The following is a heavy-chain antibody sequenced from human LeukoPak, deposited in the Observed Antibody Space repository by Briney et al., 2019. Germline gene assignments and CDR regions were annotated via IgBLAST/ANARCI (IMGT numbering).Heavy chain of an antibody. CDR3: ARAHSIASYYYGVDV. D-gene: IGHD2/OR15-2a*01. CDR2: IYYSGST. CDR1: GGSISSSYSY. Sequence: SETLSLTCTVSGGSISSSYSYWGWIRQPPGKGLEWIGNIYYSGSTYYSPSLTSRVTVSVDTSENQYSLKLTSVTAADTAVYYCARAHSIASYYYGVDVWGQGTTVTVSS. J-gene: IGHJ6*02. V-gene: IGHV4-39*07.